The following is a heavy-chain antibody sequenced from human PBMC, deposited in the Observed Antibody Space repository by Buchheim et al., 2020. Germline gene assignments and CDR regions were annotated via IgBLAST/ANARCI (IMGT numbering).Heavy chain of an antibody. J-gene: IGHJ5*01. CDR1: GFPFSDYW. D-gene: IGHD3-16*01. CDR2: INSDGSDP. CDR3: ARDSLGFGATPDS. V-gene: IGHV3-74*01. Sequence: EVQLVESGGVLVQPGGSLRLSCAASGFPFSDYWMHWVRQAPGKGLVWVSRINSDGSDPIYADSVKGRFTISRDNADNTLYLQMNSLRAEDTAVYFCARDSLGFGATPDSWGQGTL.